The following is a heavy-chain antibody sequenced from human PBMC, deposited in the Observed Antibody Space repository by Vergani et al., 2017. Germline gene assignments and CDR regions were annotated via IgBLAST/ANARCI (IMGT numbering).Heavy chain of an antibody. Sequence: QLQLQESGPGLVKPSETLSLTCTVSGGSITYGAFYWGWIRQSPGKGLEWIGSIYYSENKFYNPSLESRVTISIDTTKNQFSLKLKSVTAADTAVYYCARCFRDEGMIYGATVDNGFDPWGQGTLVTVSS. J-gene: IGHJ5*02. CDR2: IYYSENK. V-gene: IGHV4-39*01. CDR1: GGSITYGAFY. CDR3: ARCFRDEGMIYGATVDNGFDP. D-gene: IGHD3-22*01.